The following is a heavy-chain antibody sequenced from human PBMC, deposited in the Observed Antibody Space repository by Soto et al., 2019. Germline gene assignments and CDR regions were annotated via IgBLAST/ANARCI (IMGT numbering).Heavy chain of an antibody. CDR3: ARSRYCTNGVCPAFAFDI. V-gene: IGHV1-69*02. CDR2: IIPILGIA. CDR1: GGTFSSYT. D-gene: IGHD2-8*01. J-gene: IGHJ3*02. Sequence: SVKVSCKASGGTFSSYTISWVRQAPGQGLEWMGRIIPILGIANYAQKFQGRVTITADKSTSTAYMELSSLRSEDTAVYYCARSRYCTNGVCPAFAFDIWGQGTTVTVSS.